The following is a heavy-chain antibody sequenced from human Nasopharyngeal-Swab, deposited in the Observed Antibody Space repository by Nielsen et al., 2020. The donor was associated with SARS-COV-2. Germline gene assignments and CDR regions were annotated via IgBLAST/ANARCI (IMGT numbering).Heavy chain of an antibody. D-gene: IGHD3-3*01. Sequence: ETLSLTCAASGFIFSNHWIHWVRQASGKGLVWVSRINSNGVVTGYADSVKGRFTVSRDNAKNTLYLQMSNVTVEDTGVYYCAREYGSGYSSNFDSWGQGTLVTVSS. J-gene: IGHJ4*02. CDR2: INSNGVVT. V-gene: IGHV3-74*01. CDR1: GFIFSNHW. CDR3: AREYGSGYSSNFDS.